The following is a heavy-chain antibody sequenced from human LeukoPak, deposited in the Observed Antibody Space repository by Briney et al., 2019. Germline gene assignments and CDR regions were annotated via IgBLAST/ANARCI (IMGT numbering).Heavy chain of an antibody. D-gene: IGHD3-22*01. CDR3: ARCKKNNYDSSGYHGDWFDP. Sequence: TSETLSLTCTVSGGSISSSSYYWGWIRQPPGKGLEWIGSIYYSGSTYYNPSLKSRVTISVDTSKNQFSLKLSSVTAADTAVYYCARCKKNNYDSSGYHGDWFDPWGQGTLVTVSS. CDR2: IYYSGST. J-gene: IGHJ5*02. V-gene: IGHV4-39*01. CDR1: GGSISSSSYY.